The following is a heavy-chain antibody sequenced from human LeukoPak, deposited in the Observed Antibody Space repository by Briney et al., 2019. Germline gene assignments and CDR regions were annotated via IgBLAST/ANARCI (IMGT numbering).Heavy chain of an antibody. V-gene: IGHV4-31*11. CDR3: AREPAARPNWFDP. J-gene: IGHJ5*02. Sequence: SETLSLTCVVSGGSINNNKWWSWVRQHPGKGLEWIGYIYYSGSTYYNPSLKSRVTISVDTSKNQFSLKLSSVTAADTAVYYCAREPAARPNWFDPWGQGTLVTVSS. D-gene: IGHD2-2*01. CDR2: IYYSGST. CDR1: GGSINNNKW.